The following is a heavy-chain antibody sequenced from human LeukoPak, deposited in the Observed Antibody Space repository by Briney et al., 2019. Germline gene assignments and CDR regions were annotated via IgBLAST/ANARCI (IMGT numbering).Heavy chain of an antibody. CDR1: GFTFGDYA. D-gene: IGHD1-26*01. CDR3: TRSESGTYKGGFDF. J-gene: IGHJ4*02. Sequence: GGSLRLSCTASGFTFGDYAMNWFRQAPGKGLEWVGFIRSKTYGGTGEYAASVKGRFTISRDDSKSIAHLQMNSLKTEDTAVYYCTRSESGTYKGGFDFWGQGTLVTVSS. V-gene: IGHV3-49*03. CDR2: IRSKTYGGTG.